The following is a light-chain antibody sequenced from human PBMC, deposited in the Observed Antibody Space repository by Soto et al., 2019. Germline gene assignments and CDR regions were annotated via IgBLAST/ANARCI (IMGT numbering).Light chain of an antibody. Sequence: DVVMTQSPLSLPVTLGQPASISCRSNQSLVHSDGIAYFSWFQQRPGRSPRRLIYKVSNRDSGVPARFSGSGSGTDFALNISRVEAEDVGVYYCMQGTHWPINFGQGTRLEIK. CDR1: QSLVHSDGIAY. J-gene: IGKJ5*01. CDR3: MQGTHWPIN. CDR2: KVS. V-gene: IGKV2-30*02.